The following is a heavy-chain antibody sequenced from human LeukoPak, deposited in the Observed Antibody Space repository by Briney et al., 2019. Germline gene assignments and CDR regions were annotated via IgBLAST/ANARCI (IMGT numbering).Heavy chain of an antibody. Sequence: SETLSLTCAIYGGSFSDYFWSWIRQPPGKGLEWIGSIYHSGSTYYNPSLKSRVTISVDTSKNQFSLKLSSVTAADTAVYYCARGPLYCSSTSCYEYYYYYYMDVWGKGTTVTVSS. CDR2: IYHSGST. D-gene: IGHD2-2*01. CDR3: ARGPLYCSSTSCYEYYYYYYMDV. J-gene: IGHJ6*03. V-gene: IGHV4-34*01. CDR1: GGSFSDYF.